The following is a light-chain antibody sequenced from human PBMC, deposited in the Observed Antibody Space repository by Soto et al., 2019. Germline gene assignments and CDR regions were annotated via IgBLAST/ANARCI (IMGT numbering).Light chain of an antibody. CDR1: QGISSY. Sequence: DIQMTQSPSSLSASVGDSRTITCRASQGISSYLAWYQQNPGNAPTLLIYAASSFQSGVPSRSSSSGAGTAFSLTISSLQPEDFATYYCQQLNSYPLTFGQGTRLEI. CDR3: QQLNSYPLT. V-gene: IGKV1-9*01. CDR2: AAS. J-gene: IGKJ5*01.